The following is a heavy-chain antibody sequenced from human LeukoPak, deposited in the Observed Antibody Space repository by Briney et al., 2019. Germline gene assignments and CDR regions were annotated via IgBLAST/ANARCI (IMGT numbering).Heavy chain of an antibody. J-gene: IGHJ4*02. CDR2: INHSGST. Sequence: SETLSLTCAVYGGSFSGYYWSWIRQPPGKGLEGIGEINHSGSTNYNPSLKRRVTISVDTSKNQFSLKLSSVTAADTAVYYCARGRRGYSYGGVVPTKGTYYFDYWGQGTLVTVSS. V-gene: IGHV4-34*01. CDR3: ARGRRGYSYGGVVPTKGTYYFDY. D-gene: IGHD5-18*01. CDR1: GGSFSGYY.